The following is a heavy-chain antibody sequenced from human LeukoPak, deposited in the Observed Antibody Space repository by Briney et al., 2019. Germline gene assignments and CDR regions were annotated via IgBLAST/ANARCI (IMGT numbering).Heavy chain of an antibody. V-gene: IGHV3-73*01. D-gene: IGHD2-21*01. J-gene: IGHJ4*02. CDR3: AKAPVTSCRGAYCYPFDY. CDR2: IRSKAYSYAT. CDR1: GFSFSGSA. Sequence: GGSLRLSCAASGFSFSGSAMHWVRQASGKGLEWVGHIRSKAYSYATTYAASVKGRFTISRDSSKNTLYLQMNSLRAEDAAVYYCAKAPVTSCRGAYCYPFDYWGQGTLVTVSS.